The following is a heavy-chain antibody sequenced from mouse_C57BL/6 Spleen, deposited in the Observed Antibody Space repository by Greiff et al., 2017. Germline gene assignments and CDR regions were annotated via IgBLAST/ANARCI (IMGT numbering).Heavy chain of an antibody. V-gene: IGHV5-4*01. CDR3: ARYYGSSFDY. Sequence: EVQRVESGGGLVKPGGSLKLSCAASGFTFSSYAMSWVRQTPEKRLEWVATISDGGSYTYYPDNVKGRFTISRDNAKNNLYLQMSHLKSEDTAMYYCARYYGSSFDYWGQGTTLTVSS. J-gene: IGHJ2*01. CDR2: ISDGGSYT. D-gene: IGHD1-1*01. CDR1: GFTFSSYA.